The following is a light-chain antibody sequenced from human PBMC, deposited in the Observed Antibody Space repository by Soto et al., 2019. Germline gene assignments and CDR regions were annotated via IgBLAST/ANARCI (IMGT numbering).Light chain of an antibody. CDR3: QQLNTYPMYT. V-gene: IGKV1-9*01. CDR2: VAS. CDR1: QGISSY. Sequence: DIQLTQSPSFLSASVGDRVTITCRASQGISSYLAWYQQKPGKAPKLLIYVASTLQSGVPSRFSGSGSGTEFTLTISSLQPEDFATYYCQQLNTYPMYTFGQGTKLEFK. J-gene: IGKJ2*01.